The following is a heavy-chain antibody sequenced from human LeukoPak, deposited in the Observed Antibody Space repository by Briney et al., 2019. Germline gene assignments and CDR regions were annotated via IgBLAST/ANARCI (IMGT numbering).Heavy chain of an antibody. V-gene: IGHV5-51*01. CDR1: GYSFTTYW. J-gene: IGHJ3*02. CDR3: ARRGYCSGGSCFSNAFDI. D-gene: IGHD2-15*01. Sequence: GESLKISCKAPGYSFTTYWIGWVRQMPGKGLEWMGIIYPRDSDTRYSPSFQGQVTISADKSINTAYLQWSSLKASDTAMYYCARRGYCSGGSCFSNAFDIWGQGTMVTVSS. CDR2: IYPRDSDT.